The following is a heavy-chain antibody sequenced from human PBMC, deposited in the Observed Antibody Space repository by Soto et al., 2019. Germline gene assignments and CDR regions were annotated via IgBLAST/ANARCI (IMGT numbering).Heavy chain of an antibody. CDR1: GFTFSSYA. J-gene: IGHJ3*02. CDR2: ISGSGGST. D-gene: IGHD4-17*01. CDR3: AKDRPGPDYGDYAMNGAFDI. Sequence: EVQLLESGGGLVQPGGSLRLSCAASGFTFSSYAMSWVRQAPGKGLEWVSAISGSGGSTYYADSVKGRFTISRDNSKNTLYLQMNSLRAEDTAVYYCAKDRPGPDYGDYAMNGAFDIWGQGTMVTVSS. V-gene: IGHV3-23*01.